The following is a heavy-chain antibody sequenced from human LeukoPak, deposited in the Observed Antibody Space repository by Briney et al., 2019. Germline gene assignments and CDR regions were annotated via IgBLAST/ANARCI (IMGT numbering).Heavy chain of an antibody. CDR1: GGSISSSSYY. J-gene: IGHJ6*03. CDR3: ARANAAYCGGDCYSPDYYYYYMDV. D-gene: IGHD2-21*01. V-gene: IGHV4-39*07. CDR2: IYTSGST. Sequence: PSETLSLTCTVSGGSISSSSYYWGWIRQPPGKGLEWIGRIYTSGSTNYNPSLKSRVTISVDTSKNQFSLKLSSVTAADTAVYYCARANAAYCGGDCYSPDYYYYYMDVWGKGTTVTVSS.